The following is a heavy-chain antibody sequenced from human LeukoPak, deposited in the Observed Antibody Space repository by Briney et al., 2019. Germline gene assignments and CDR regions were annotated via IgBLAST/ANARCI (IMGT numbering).Heavy chain of an antibody. CDR3: ARGAHYYDSSGYWN. J-gene: IGHJ4*02. V-gene: IGHV3-7*03. D-gene: IGHD3-22*01. CDR2: IKQDGSEK. Sequence: PGRSLRLSCAASGFTFSSYWMSWVRQAPGKGLEWVANIKQDGSEKYYVDSVKGRFTISRDNAKNSLYLQMNSLRAEDTAVYYCARGAHYYDSSGYWNWGQGTLVTVSS. CDR1: GFTFSSYW.